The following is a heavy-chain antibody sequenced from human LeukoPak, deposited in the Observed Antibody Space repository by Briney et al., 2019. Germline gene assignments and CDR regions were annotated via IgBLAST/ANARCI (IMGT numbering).Heavy chain of an antibody. J-gene: IGHJ4*02. V-gene: IGHV3-74*01. D-gene: IGHD3-22*01. CDR3: ARDLMRSPYASTGYSLDS. CDR1: GFTFSTYW. Sequence: GGSLRLSCAASGFTFSTYWIHWVRKAPGKGLVWVSRIKTDGSSTNYADSVKGRFTISRDNAKNTLYLQMDSLRAEDTTVYYCARDLMRSPYASTGYSLDSWGQGTLVTVSS. CDR2: IKTDGSST.